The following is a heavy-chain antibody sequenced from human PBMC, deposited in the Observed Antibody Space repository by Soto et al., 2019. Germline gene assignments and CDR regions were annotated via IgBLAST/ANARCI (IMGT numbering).Heavy chain of an antibody. CDR1: GYTFTGHY. V-gene: IGHV1-2*02. CDR3: GRGRSGQIVVFY. D-gene: IGHD1-26*01. J-gene: IGHJ4*02. CDR2: IGPESGAT. Sequence: ASLKVSCKASGYTFTGHYIHWVRQAPEQGPEWMGEIGPESGATRYAQRFQGRVTMTRDMSITTVYMELNNLSPDDTAVYYCGRGRSGQIVVFYWGQGTPVTVSS.